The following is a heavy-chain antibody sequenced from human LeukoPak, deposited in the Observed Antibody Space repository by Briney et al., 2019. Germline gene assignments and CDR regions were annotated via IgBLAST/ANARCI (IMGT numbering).Heavy chain of an antibody. D-gene: IGHD3-10*01. Sequence: NPGGSLRLSCAASGFTFSSYAMSWVRQAPGKGLEWVSAISGSGGSTYYADSVKGRFTISRDNSKNTRYLQMNSLRAEDTAVYYCAREGILLWFGEFGPIKENWFDPWGQGTLVTVSS. CDR2: ISGSGGST. CDR1: GFTFSSYA. J-gene: IGHJ5*02. CDR3: AREGILLWFGEFGPIKENWFDP. V-gene: IGHV3-23*01.